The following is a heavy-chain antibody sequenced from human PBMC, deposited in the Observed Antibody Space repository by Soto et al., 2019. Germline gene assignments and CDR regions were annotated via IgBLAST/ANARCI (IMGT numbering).Heavy chain of an antibody. Sequence: PGESLKISCKGSGYSFTSYWISWVRQMPGKGLEWMGRIDPSDSYTNYSPSFQGHVTISADKSISTAYLQWSSLKASDTAMYYCARLSMVRGVTPAAFDIWGQGTMVTVS. CDR1: GYSFTSYW. CDR2: IDPSDSYT. V-gene: IGHV5-10-1*01. CDR3: ARLSMVRGVTPAAFDI. J-gene: IGHJ3*02. D-gene: IGHD3-10*01.